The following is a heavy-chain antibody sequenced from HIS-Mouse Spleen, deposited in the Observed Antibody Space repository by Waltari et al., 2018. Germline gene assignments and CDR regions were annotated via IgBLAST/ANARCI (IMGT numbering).Heavy chain of an antibody. CDR2: IYYSGST. J-gene: IGHJ2*01. D-gene: IGHD6-13*01. CDR1: GGSISRSSYY. V-gene: IGHV4-39*07. CDR3: AREIPYSSSWYDWYFDL. Sequence: QLQLQESGPGLVKPSATLSLTCTVSGGSISRSSYYWGWIRQPPGKGLEWIGGIYYSGSTYYNPSLKSRVTISVDTSKNQFSLKLSSVTAADTAVYYCAREIPYSSSWYDWYFDLWGRGTLVTVSS.